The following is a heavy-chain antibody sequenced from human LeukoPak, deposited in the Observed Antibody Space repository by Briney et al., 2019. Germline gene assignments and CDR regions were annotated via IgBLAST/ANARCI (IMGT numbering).Heavy chain of an antibody. J-gene: IGHJ6*04. Sequence: GGSLRLSCAASGFTFSSYAMHRVRQAPGKGLEWVAVISYDGSNKYYADSVKGRFTISRDNSKNTLYLQMNSLRAEDTAVYYFARVYCSSPGCYWSGVYYSYYGMDVGGKGPAATVSS. CDR3: ARVYCSSPGCYWSGVYYSYYGMDV. D-gene: IGHD2-2*01. V-gene: IGHV3-30-3*01. CDR1: GFTFSSYA. CDR2: ISYDGSNK.